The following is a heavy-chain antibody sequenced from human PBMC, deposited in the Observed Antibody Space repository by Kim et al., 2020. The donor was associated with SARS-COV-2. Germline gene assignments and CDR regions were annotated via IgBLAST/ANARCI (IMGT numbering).Heavy chain of an antibody. V-gene: IGHV4-34*01. J-gene: IGHJ6*02. Sequence: SLKSRVTISVDTSKNQFSLKLSSVTAADTAVYYCGRGRDFWSGYYYYGMDVWGQGPTVTVSS. CDR3: GRGRDFWSGYYYYGMDV. D-gene: IGHD3-3*01.